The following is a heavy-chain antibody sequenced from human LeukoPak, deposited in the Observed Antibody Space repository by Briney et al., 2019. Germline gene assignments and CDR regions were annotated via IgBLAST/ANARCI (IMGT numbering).Heavy chain of an antibody. V-gene: IGHV3-7*01. D-gene: IGHD4-23*01. CDR2: IKGDGSEK. J-gene: IGHJ3*02. CDR1: GFIFSSYW. Sequence: GGSLRLSCAASGFIFSSYWMSWVRQAPGKGLEWVANIKGDGSEKYYVDSVKGRFTISRDNFKSTLYLQMNSLRVEDTAVYYCAREGLTSTPNNAFDIWGQGTMVTVSS. CDR3: AREGLTSTPNNAFDI.